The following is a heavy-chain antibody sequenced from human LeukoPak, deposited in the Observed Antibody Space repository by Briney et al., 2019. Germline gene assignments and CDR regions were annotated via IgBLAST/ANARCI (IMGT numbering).Heavy chain of an antibody. CDR2: INHSGST. CDR1: VGSFSGYY. CDR3: ARVSDIVVVPAASHMDV. V-gene: IGHV4-34*01. Sequence: SETLSLTCAVYVGSFSGYYWSWIRQPPWKGLEWIGAINHSGSTNYNPSLKSRVTISVDTSKNQFSLKLSSVTAADTAVYYCARVSDIVVVPAASHMDVWGQGTTVTVSS. D-gene: IGHD2-2*01. J-gene: IGHJ6*02.